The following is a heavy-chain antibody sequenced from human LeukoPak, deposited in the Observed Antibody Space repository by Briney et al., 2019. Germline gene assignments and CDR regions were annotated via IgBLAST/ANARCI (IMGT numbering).Heavy chain of an antibody. J-gene: IGHJ4*02. Sequence: PGGSLRLSCAASGFTFSTYWMAWVRQAPGKGLEWVANIKGDETAKHQADSVKGRFTISRDSAQNSVYLQMSSLRGDDTAVYYCARDVGGSLDYWGQGTLVTVSS. CDR3: ARDVGGSLDY. CDR1: GFTFSTYW. CDR2: IKGDETAK. V-gene: IGHV3-7*01. D-gene: IGHD1-26*01.